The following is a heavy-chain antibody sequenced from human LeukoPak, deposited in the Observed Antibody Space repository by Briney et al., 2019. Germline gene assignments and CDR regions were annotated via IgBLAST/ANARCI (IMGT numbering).Heavy chain of an antibody. D-gene: IGHD3/OR15-3a*01. J-gene: IGHJ3*02. CDR3: AKERTPFLTGYHTDAFDI. V-gene: IGHV3-30*18. CDR2: ISYDGSNK. CDR1: GFTFSSYG. Sequence: PGGSLRLSCAASGFTFSSYGMHWVRQAPGKGLEWVAVISYDGSNKYYADSVKGRFTISRDNSKNTLYLQMNSLRAEDTAVYYCAKERTPFLTGYHTDAFDIWGQGTMVTVSS.